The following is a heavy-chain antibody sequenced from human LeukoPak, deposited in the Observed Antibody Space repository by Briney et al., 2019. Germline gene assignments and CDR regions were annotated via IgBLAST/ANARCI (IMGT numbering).Heavy chain of an antibody. V-gene: IGHV4-59*01. CDR3: ARDSSGYSGYEGAFDI. J-gene: IGHJ3*02. CDR1: GGSISSYY. CDR2: IYYSGST. D-gene: IGHD5-12*01. Sequence: NPSETLSLTCTVSGGSISSYYWSWIRQPPGKGLEWIGYIYYSGSTNYNPSLKSRVTISVDTSKNQFSLKLSSVTAADTVVYYCARDSSGYSGYEGAFDIWGQGTMVTVSS.